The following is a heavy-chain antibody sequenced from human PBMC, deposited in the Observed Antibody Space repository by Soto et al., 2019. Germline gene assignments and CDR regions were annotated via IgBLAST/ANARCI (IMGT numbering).Heavy chain of an antibody. V-gene: IGHV3-48*02. CDR1: GFTFSSYS. CDR2: IDSGSSTI. Sequence: ESGGGLVQPGGSLRLSCAASGFTFSSYSMNWVRQAPGKGLEWISCIDSGSSTINYADSVKDRFTISRDNAKNSLYLQMNSLRDEDTAVYYCAATTVALRTFDYWGQGTLVTVSS. D-gene: IGHD4-17*01. J-gene: IGHJ4*02. CDR3: AATTVALRTFDY.